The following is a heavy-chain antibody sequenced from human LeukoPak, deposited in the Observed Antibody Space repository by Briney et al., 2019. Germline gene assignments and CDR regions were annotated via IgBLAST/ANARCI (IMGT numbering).Heavy chain of an antibody. CDR3: GGXXXXSGGSCYSTLDY. D-gene: IGHD2-15*01. J-gene: IGHJ4*02. CDR2: IIPILGIA. CDR1: GGTFSSYA. V-gene: IGHV1-69*04. Sequence: ASVKVSCKASGGTFSSYAISWVRQAPGQGLEWMGRIIPILGIANYAQKFQGRVTITADKSTSTAYMELSSLRSEDTAVYYCGGXXXXSGGSCYSTLDYWGQGTLVTVSS.